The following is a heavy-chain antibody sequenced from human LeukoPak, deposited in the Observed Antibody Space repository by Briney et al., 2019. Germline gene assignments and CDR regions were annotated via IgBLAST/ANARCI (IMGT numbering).Heavy chain of an antibody. CDR3: ARSGGEVTMIVVVITHFDY. CDR1: GDSISTSSYY. CDR2: IYYSGST. V-gene: IGHV4-39*01. D-gene: IGHD3-22*01. J-gene: IGHJ4*02. Sequence: SETLSLTCTVSGDSISTSSYYWGWIRQPPGKGLEWIGSIYYSGSTYYNPSLKSRVTISVDTSKNQFSLKLSSVTAADTAVYYCARSGGEVTMIVVVITHFDYWGQGTLVTVSS.